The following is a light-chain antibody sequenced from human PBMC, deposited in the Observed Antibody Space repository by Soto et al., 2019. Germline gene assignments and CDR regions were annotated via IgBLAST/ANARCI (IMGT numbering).Light chain of an antibody. CDR3: PQYGSSQYT. V-gene: IGKV3-20*01. CDR1: QSVSSRY. CDR2: GAS. Sequence: EIVLTQSPGTLYLSPGERATLSCSASQSVSSRYLTWYQQKPGQAPRLLSYGASSMATGIPDGFSGSGPGTDFTLNIRTLEHDDLAVYYCPQYGSSQYTFGQGTPLEIK. J-gene: IGKJ2*01.